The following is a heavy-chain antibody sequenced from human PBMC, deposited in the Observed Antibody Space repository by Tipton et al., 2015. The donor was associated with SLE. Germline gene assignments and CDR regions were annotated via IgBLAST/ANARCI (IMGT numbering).Heavy chain of an antibody. J-gene: IGHJ3*02. CDR2: IYNGGRT. V-gene: IGHV4-4*07. D-gene: IGHD3-10*01. CDR3: AGCGSGILDAFDI. Sequence: TLSLPCTVSGGSISSYYWSWIRQPAGMGLEWIGRIYNGGRTTYNPPPKSRGTMSVDPSKNQLSLKLSSVTAADTAVYYCAGCGSGILDAFDIWGQWTMVTVSS. CDR1: GGSISSYY.